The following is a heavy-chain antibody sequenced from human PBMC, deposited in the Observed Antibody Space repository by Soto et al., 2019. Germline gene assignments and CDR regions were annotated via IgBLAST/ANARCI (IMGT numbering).Heavy chain of an antibody. J-gene: IGHJ4*02. CDR3: ARDDYPYYDDSSGYHFDY. CDR1: GFTFSTFA. Sequence: GGSLRLSCAASGFTFSTFAMHWVRQAPGKGLEWVSLISYDGSNKYYADFVKGRFTISRDNAKNSLYLQMNSLRAEDTAVYYCARDDYPYYDDSSGYHFDYWGQGALVTVSS. V-gene: IGHV3-30-3*01. D-gene: IGHD3-22*01. CDR2: ISYDGSNK.